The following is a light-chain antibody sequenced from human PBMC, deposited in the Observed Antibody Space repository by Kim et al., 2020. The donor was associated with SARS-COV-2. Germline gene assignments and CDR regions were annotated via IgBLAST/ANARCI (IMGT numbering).Light chain of an antibody. CDR2: QDG. J-gene: IGLJ3*02. CDR1: KLGDRY. Sequence: VSPEQAASITCTGDKLGDRYACWYKQKPCQSPVLVIYQDGKRPSGIPGRVSGSNSWNTATLTISGTQAMDEADYYCQAWDSSTGVFGGGTQLTVL. CDR3: QAWDSSTGV. V-gene: IGLV3-1*01.